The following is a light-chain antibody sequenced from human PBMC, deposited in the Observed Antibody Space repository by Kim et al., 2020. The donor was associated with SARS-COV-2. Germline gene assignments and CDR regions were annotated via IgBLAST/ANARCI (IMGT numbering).Light chain of an antibody. CDR1: QSVSSSY. Sequence: PGERATLSCRASQSVSSSYLAWYQQKPGQAPRLLIYGASSRATGVPDRFSGSGSGTDFTLTITRPEPEDFAVYYCQQYGNSPHTFGQGTKV. V-gene: IGKV3-20*01. CDR2: GAS. CDR3: QQYGNSPHT. J-gene: IGKJ1*01.